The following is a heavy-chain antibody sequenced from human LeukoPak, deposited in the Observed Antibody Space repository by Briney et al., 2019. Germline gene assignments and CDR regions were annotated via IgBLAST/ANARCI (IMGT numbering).Heavy chain of an antibody. Sequence: PGGSLRLSCAASGFTFSSYWMSWVRQAPGKGLECVANIKQDGSETYYVGSVKGRFTISRDNAKNSLYLQMNSMRAEDTAVYYCAARRDGYNMWGQGTLVTVSS. D-gene: IGHD5-24*01. V-gene: IGHV3-7*01. CDR2: IKQDGSET. CDR1: GFTFSSYW. J-gene: IGHJ4*02. CDR3: AARRDGYNM.